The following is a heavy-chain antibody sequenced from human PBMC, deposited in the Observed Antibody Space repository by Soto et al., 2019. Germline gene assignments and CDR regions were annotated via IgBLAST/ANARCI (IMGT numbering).Heavy chain of an antibody. V-gene: IGHV1-8*01. Sequence: ASVKVSCKASGYTFTSYDINWVRQATGQGLEWMGWMNPNSGNTGYAQKFQGRVTMTRNTSISTAYMELSSLRSEDTAVYYCARATPYSYGSDYWGQGTLVTVSS. D-gene: IGHD5-18*01. J-gene: IGHJ4*02. CDR1: GYTFTSYD. CDR3: ARATPYSYGSDY. CDR2: MNPNSGNT.